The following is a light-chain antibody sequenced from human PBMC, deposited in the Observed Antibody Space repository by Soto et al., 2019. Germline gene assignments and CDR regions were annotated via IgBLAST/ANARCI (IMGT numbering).Light chain of an antibody. Sequence: IQRTHSPSSLSASVVYRVTISFLASQGIGNALGWYQQKPGKPPKVLIFAASNLQSGVPSRFSGSGSGTDFTLTISSLQPEDFATYFCLQDDDYPFTFGGGTKVDIK. CDR1: QGIGNA. CDR3: LQDDDYPFT. CDR2: AAS. V-gene: IGKV1-6*01. J-gene: IGKJ4*01.